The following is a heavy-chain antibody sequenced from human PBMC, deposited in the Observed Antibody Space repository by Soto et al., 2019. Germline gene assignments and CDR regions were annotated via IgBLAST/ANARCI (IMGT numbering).Heavy chain of an antibody. V-gene: IGHV5-10-1*01. CDR2: IDPSDSYT. J-gene: IGHJ6*02. D-gene: IGHD5-18*01. CDR1: GYSFTSYW. CDR3: ARHGDTAMVQYYYHYYGMAV. Sequence: GESLKISCKGSGYSFTSYWISWVRQMPGKGLEWMGRIDPSDSYTNYSPSFQGHVTISADKSISTAYLQWSSLKASDTAMYYCARHGDTAMVQYYYHYYGMAVPGQRTTVTVSS.